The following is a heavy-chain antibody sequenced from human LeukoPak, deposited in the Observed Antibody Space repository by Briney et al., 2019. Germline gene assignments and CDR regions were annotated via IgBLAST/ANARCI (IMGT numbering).Heavy chain of an antibody. J-gene: IGHJ3*02. D-gene: IGHD2-2*01. Sequence: SETLSLACTVSGGSISSYYWSWIRQPPGKGLEWIGYIYYSGSTNYNPSLKSRVTISVDTSKNQSSLKLSSVTAADTAVYYCASYCSSTSCHDAFDIWGQGTMVTVSS. V-gene: IGHV4-59*01. CDR1: GGSISSYY. CDR2: IYYSGST. CDR3: ASYCSSTSCHDAFDI.